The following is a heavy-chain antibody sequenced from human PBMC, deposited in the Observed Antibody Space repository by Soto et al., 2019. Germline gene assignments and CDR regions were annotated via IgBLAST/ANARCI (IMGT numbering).Heavy chain of an antibody. CDR2: VSGRGGST. CDR1: GFTFNHYA. V-gene: IGHV3-23*01. Sequence: VHLLESGGGLVQPGGSLRLACTASGFTFNHYAMSWVRQAPGKGLEWVSAVSGRGGSTKYADSVKGRFIISRDNSNNTLYLQMDSLRGEDTAVYYCAKDSTVTTSLYFYYYGFDVWGQGTTVTVSS. J-gene: IGHJ6*02. CDR3: AKDSTVTTSLYFYYYGFDV. D-gene: IGHD4-17*01.